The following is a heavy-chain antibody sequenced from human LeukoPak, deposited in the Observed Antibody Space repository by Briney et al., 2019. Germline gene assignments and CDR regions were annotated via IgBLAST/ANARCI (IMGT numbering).Heavy chain of an antibody. CDR3: ARERAVAAIDY. J-gene: IGHJ4*02. CDR2: IIPIFGTA. V-gene: IGHV1-69*01. CDR1: GGTFSSYA. D-gene: IGHD2-15*01. Sequence: ASVKVSCKASGGTFSSYAISWVRQVPGQGLEWMGGIIPIFGTANYAQKFQGRVTITADESTSTAYMELSRLRSDDTAVYYCARERAVAAIDYWGQGTLVTVSS.